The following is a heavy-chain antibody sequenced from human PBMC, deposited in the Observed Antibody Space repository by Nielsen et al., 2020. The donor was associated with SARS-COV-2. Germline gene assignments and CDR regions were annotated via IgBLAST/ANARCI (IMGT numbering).Heavy chain of an antibody. CDR2: ISGQGAST. CDR1: GLTFSNYA. CDR3: ANTLSRACINGVCFRGGAYSYYGMDV. Sequence: GESLKISCAASGLTFSNYAMSWVRQAPGKGLEWVSTISGQGASTYYADSVKGRFTISRDNFKNTLDLQLNSLRAEDTAVYYCANTLSRACINGVCFRGGAYSYYGMDVWGQGITVTVSS. V-gene: IGHV3-23*01. D-gene: IGHD2-8*01. J-gene: IGHJ6*02.